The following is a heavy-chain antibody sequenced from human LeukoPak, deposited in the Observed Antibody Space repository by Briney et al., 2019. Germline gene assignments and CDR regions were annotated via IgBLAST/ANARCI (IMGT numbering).Heavy chain of an antibody. D-gene: IGHD6-19*01. V-gene: IGHV1-18*01. CDR1: GYTFTSYG. CDR3: ARDATDSSGWPGWDYYYYGMDV. CDR2: ISAYNGNT. J-gene: IGHJ6*02. Sequence: ASVKVSCKASGYTFTSYGISWVRQAPGQGLEWMGWISAYNGNTNYAQKLQGRVTMTTDTSMSTAYMELRSLRSDDTAVYYCARDATDSSGWPGWDYYYYGMDVWGQGTTVTVSS.